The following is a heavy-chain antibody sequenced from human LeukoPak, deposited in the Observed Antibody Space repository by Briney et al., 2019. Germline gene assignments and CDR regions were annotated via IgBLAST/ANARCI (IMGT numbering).Heavy chain of an antibody. CDR3: AREVANYYGSGSYYGETDY. CDR2: ISKSGGDT. D-gene: IGHD3-10*01. J-gene: IGHJ4*02. V-gene: IGHV3-11*05. CDR1: GFTFSDYY. Sequence: PGGSLRLSCAASGFTFSDYYMIWIRQAPGKGLEWVSYISKSGGDTNYADSVKGRFTISRDNAKNSLYLQMNSLRAEDTALYYCAREVANYYGSGSYYGETDYWGQGTLVTVSS.